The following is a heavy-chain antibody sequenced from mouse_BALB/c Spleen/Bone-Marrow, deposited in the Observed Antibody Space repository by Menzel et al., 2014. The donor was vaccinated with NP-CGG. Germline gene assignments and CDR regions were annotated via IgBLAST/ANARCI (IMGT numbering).Heavy chain of an antibody. CDR2: IDPANDYS. J-gene: IGHJ1*01. Sequence: VQLQQSGAELVKPGASVKLSCTASGFNIKDTYMHWVKQRPAQGLEWIGKIDPANDYSEHNPKFLGKATITADTSSNTAYLHLSSLTSEDTAFYDCAGDDYVVWGAGTTVTVSS. D-gene: IGHD2-4*01. CDR3: AGDDYVV. CDR1: GFNIKDTY. V-gene: IGHV14-3*02.